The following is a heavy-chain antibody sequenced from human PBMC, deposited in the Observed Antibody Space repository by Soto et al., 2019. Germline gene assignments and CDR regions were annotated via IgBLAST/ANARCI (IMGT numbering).Heavy chain of an antibody. J-gene: IGHJ6*02. CDR2: IIPIFGTA. D-gene: IGHD3-22*01. Sequence: QVQLVQSGAEVKKPGSSVTVSCKASGGTFSSYAISWVRQAPGQGLEWMGGIIPIFGTANYAQKFQGRVTITADESTSTAYMELSSLRSEDTAVYYCARDLYYYDSSGYQNYYYGMDVWGQGTTVTVSS. CDR3: ARDLYYYDSSGYQNYYYGMDV. CDR1: GGTFSSYA. V-gene: IGHV1-69*01.